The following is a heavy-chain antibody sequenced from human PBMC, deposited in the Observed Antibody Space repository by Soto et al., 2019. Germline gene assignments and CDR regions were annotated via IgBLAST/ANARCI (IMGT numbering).Heavy chain of an antibody. CDR2: ISSSSSTI. D-gene: IGHD3-10*01. CDR3: ARQRFGELLRKPHMDV. V-gene: IGHV3-48*01. J-gene: IGHJ6*03. CDR1: GFTFSSYS. Sequence: GGSLRLSCAASGFTFSSYSMNWVRQAPGKGLEWVSYISSSSSTIYYADSVKGRFTISRDNAKNSLYLQMNSLRAEDTAVYYCARQRFGELLRKPHMDVWGKGTTVTVSS.